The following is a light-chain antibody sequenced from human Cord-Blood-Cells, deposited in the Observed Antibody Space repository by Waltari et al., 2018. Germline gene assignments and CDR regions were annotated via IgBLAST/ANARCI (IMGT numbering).Light chain of an antibody. V-gene: IGKV3-15*01. CDR1: QSVSSN. J-gene: IGKJ1*01. CDR3: QQYNNWRRT. Sequence: EIVMTPSPATLSVSPVEGATLSCRASQSVSSNFAWYQQKPGQVPRLLIYRASTRATGIPARFNGSGSGTEFTLTISSLQSEDVAVYYCQQYNNWRRTFGQGTKVEI. CDR2: RAS.